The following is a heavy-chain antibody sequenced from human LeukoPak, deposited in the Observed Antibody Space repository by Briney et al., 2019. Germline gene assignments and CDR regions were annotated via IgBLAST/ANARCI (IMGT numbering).Heavy chain of an antibody. V-gene: IGHV4-34*01. D-gene: IGHD3-22*01. Sequence: SETLSLTCAVYGGSFSGYYWTWIRQAPGKGLEWIGEINPSGRISYNPSLKSRLTISVDAWKNQFSLNLRSLTAADTAVYYCARGRQEVSMIVVVMTAVSYYLDVWGKGTTVTVS. CDR1: GGSFSGYY. CDR2: INPSGRI. CDR3: ARGRQEVSMIVVVMTAVSYYLDV. J-gene: IGHJ6*03.